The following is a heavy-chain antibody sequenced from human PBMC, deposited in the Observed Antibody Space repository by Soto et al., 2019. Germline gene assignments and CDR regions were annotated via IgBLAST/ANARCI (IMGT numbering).Heavy chain of an antibody. J-gene: IGHJ6*02. D-gene: IGHD4-17*01. CDR3: AREGDYNFDYYSGMDV. CDR1: GGTFGTSA. CDR2: IIPFFTTT. Sequence: QVQLVQSGAEVKKPGSSVNVSCKASGGTFGTSAINWVRQAPGQGLEWMGAIIPFFTTTNYAQKFQARVTITADESTSTAYMGLSSLTSEDTAVYYCAREGDYNFDYYSGMDVWDQGTTVIVSS. V-gene: IGHV1-69*01.